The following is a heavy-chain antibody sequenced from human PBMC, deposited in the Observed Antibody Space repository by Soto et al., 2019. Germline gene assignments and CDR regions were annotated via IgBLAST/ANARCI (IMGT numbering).Heavy chain of an antibody. CDR2: IYYDGSNR. Sequence: XXSLRLTYAASGFTFGTYAVHWVPQAPGKGLEWVAVIYYDGSNRYYGDAVKGRFTISRDNSKSTLYLQMSSLRADHTAVYYCARAFCTNGVCYYFFDYWGHGTLVTVSS. CDR3: ARAFCTNGVCYYFFDY. CDR1: GFTFGTYA. J-gene: IGHJ4*01. D-gene: IGHD2-8*01. V-gene: IGHV3-33*01.